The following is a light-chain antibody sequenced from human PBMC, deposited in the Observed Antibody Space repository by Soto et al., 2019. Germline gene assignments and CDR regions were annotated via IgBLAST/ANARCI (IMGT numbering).Light chain of an antibody. CDR2: EVS. J-gene: IGLJ1*01. CDR3: SSYTGSSTLD. Sequence: QSALTQPASVSGSPGQSITISCTGTSSDVGGYNYVSWYQQHPGKAPKLMIYEVSNRPAGVSNRFSGSKSGNTASLTISGLQADDEADYYGSSYTGSSTLDVGTGTKHTVL. V-gene: IGLV2-14*01. CDR1: SSDVGGYNY.